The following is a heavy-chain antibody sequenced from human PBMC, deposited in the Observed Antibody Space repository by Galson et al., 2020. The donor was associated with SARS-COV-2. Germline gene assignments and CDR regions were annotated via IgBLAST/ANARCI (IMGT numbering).Heavy chain of an antibody. CDR3: ARDDGIRGYNYGRLYYGMDG. CDR1: GFPFSTYS. D-gene: IGHD5-18*01. Sequence: NSGGSLRLSCAASGFPFSTYSMNWVRLAPGKGLEWVSSISTSSSYTYYVDSVKGRFSISRDNPRNSLYLQMNSLRAEDTAVYYCARDDGIRGYNYGRLYYGMDGLGQGTTVSVSS. J-gene: IGHJ6*02. V-gene: IGHV3-21*01. CDR2: ISTSSSYT.